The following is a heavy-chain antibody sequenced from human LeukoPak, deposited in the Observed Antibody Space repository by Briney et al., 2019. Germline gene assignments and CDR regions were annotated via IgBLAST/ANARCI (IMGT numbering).Heavy chain of an antibody. V-gene: IGHV1-2*04. CDR1: GYTFTGYY. D-gene: IGHD6-19*01. Sequence: ASVKVSCKASGYTFTGYYMHWVRQAPGQGLEWMGWINPNSGGTNYAQKFQGWVTMTRDTSISTAYMELSRLRSDDTVVYYCAREEEDSSGWSTHNWFDPWGQGTLVTVSS. J-gene: IGHJ5*02. CDR2: INPNSGGT. CDR3: AREEEDSSGWSTHNWFDP.